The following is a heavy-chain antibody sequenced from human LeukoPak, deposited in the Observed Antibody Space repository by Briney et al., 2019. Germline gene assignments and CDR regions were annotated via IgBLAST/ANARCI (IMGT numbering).Heavy chain of an antibody. Sequence: TSETLSLTCAVYGGSFSGYYWNWIRQPPGKGLEWIGEVHHSGRTNYNPSLQSRVTISVDTSKNQFSLKLSSVTAADTAMYYCARVGYYYGSATLDYWDQGTLVTVSS. V-gene: IGHV4-34*01. CDR3: ARVGYYYGSATLDY. D-gene: IGHD3-10*01. J-gene: IGHJ4*02. CDR1: GGSFSGYY. CDR2: VHHSGRT.